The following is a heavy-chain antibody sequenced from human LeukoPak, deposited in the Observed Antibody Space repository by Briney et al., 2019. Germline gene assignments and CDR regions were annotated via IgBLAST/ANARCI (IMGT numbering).Heavy chain of an antibody. CDR1: GFTFSSYA. CDR2: ISYDGSNK. D-gene: IGHD5-12*01. J-gene: IGHJ4*02. CDR3: ARALDIVATITPIDY. V-gene: IGHV3-30-3*01. Sequence: GGSLRLSCAASGFTFSSYAMHWVRQAPGKGLEWVAVISYDGSNKYYADSVKGRFTISRDNAKNSLYLQMNSLRAEDTAVYYCARALDIVATITPIDYWGQGTLVTVSS.